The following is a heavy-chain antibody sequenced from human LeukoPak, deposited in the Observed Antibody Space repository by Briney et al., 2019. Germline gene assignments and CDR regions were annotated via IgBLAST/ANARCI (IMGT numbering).Heavy chain of an antibody. CDR1: GGSISSYY. Sequence: SETLSLTCSVSGGSISSYYWSWVRQPPGKGLEWIGYIYDSGSTNFKSPLKSRVTMSGDTSKNQFSLKVNSVTAADTAVYYCARDSEYYYGSGSWFDPWGQGTLVTVSS. J-gene: IGHJ5*02. D-gene: IGHD3-10*01. CDR2: IYDSGST. V-gene: IGHV4-59*12. CDR3: ARDSEYYYGSGSWFDP.